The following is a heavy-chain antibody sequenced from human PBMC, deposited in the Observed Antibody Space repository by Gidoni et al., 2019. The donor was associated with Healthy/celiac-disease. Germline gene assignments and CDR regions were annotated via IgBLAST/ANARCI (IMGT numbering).Heavy chain of an antibody. CDR3: ARDHSSSPRNPYYYGMDV. V-gene: IGHV1-18*01. J-gene: IGHJ6*02. D-gene: IGHD6-6*01. Sequence: QVQLVQSGAEVKQPGASVTASCKASGYTFTSSGISWVRQAPGQGLEWMGWISPYNGNTNYAQKLQGRVTMTTEASTRTAYMELRSLRSDDAAVYYCARDHSSSPRNPYYYGMDVWGQGTTVTVSS. CDR1: GYTFTSSG. CDR2: ISPYNGNT.